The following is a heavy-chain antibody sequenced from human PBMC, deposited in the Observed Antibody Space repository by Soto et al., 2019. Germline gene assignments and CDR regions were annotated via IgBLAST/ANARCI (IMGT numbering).Heavy chain of an antibody. CDR1: GAIASSNAAA. D-gene: IGHD1-1*01. Sequence: PSQSRSLTPPISGAIASSNAAAWNWISQSPSRGLEWLGRTYYRSKWFNHYAVSVRSRITINPDTSKNQMSLQLNSVTPEDTGVYYCTRTWNGYVDYSGQGTLVTVSS. CDR3: TRTWNGYVDY. CDR2: TYYRSKWFN. J-gene: IGHJ4*02. V-gene: IGHV6-1*01.